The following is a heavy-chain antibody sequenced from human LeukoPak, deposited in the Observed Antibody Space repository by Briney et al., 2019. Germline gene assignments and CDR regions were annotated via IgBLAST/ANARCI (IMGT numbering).Heavy chain of an antibody. Sequence: SETLSLTCTVSGGSIGSYYWSWMRQPPGKGLEWIGHLYNSGSTNYNPSLQSRVTISVDTSKNQFSLRLSSVTAADTAVYYCARAVADNTFDYWGPGTLVIVSS. V-gene: IGHV4-59*08. CDR1: GGSIGSYY. CDR3: ARAVADNTFDY. CDR2: LYNSGST. J-gene: IGHJ4*02. D-gene: IGHD1-1*01.